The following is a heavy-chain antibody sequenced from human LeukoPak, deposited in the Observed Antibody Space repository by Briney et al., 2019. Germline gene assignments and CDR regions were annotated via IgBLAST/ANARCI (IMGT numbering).Heavy chain of an antibody. D-gene: IGHD5-24*01. J-gene: IGHJ6*03. Sequence: ASVKVSCKASGYTFTSYDINWVRQATGQGLEWMGWMNPNSGNTGYAQMFQGRVTMTRNTSISTAYMELSSLRSEDTAVYYCARRSRDGYNSGNYYYYMHVWGKGTTVTVSS. V-gene: IGHV1-8*01. CDR1: GYTFTSYD. CDR3: ARRSRDGYNSGNYYYYMHV. CDR2: MNPNSGNT.